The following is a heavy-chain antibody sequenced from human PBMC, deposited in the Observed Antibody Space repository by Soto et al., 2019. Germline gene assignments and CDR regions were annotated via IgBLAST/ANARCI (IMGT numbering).Heavy chain of an antibody. Sequence: QITLKESGPTLVIPTQTLTLTCTFSGFSLSTSGVGVGWIRQPPGKALEWLALIYWDDDKRYSPSLKSRLTITKDTSKNQVVLTMTNMDPVDTATYYCAHSLYDYVWGTNWFDPWGQGTLVTVSS. D-gene: IGHD3-16*01. CDR3: AHSLYDYVWGTNWFDP. J-gene: IGHJ5*02. CDR2: IYWDDDK. CDR1: GFSLSTSGVG. V-gene: IGHV2-5*02.